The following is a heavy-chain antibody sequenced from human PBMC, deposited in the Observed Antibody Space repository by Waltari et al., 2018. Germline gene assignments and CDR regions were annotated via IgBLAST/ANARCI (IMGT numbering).Heavy chain of an antibody. J-gene: IGHJ4*02. D-gene: IGHD2-21*01. CDR3: ARGPYCGGDCYLDS. Sequence: QVHLQESGPGLAKPAETRSLTCSVSGGYFRHYYGSWTRPPAGKGPEWIGRIYSSGTTDYNPSLKSRVTMSVDTPKNEFSLNLASVTAADTAVYYCARGPYCGGDCYLDSWGQGTLVTVSS. CDR2: IYSSGTT. CDR1: GGYFRHYY. V-gene: IGHV4-4*07.